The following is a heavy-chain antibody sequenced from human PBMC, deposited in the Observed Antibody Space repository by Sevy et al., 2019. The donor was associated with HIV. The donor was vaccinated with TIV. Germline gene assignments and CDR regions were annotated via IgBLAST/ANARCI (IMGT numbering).Heavy chain of an antibody. CDR1: ELGFSSHS. D-gene: IGHD7-27*01. J-gene: IGHJ4*02. CDR2: ISGIGTPI. V-gene: IGHV3-48*02. CDR3: ARDLHWAFDQ. Sequence: GGSLRRSCTYSELGFSSHSFNWVRQAPGKGLEWISYISGIGTPISYLDSLRGRFTISRDNAKNSLFLQMNNLRDDDTAFYYCARDLHWAFDQWGQGTLVTVSS.